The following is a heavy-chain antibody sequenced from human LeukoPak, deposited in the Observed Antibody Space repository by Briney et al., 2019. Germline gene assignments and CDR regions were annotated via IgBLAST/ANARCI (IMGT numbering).Heavy chain of an antibody. V-gene: IGHV4-34*01. CDR1: GFTFSSSP. J-gene: IGHJ4*02. Sequence: GSLRLSCVASGFTFSSSPMSWVRQPPGKGLEWIGEINHSGSTNYNPSLKSRVTISVDTSKNQFSLKLSSVTAADTAVHYCARGLALGYSSSLASNWGQGTLVTASS. CDR2: INHSGST. D-gene: IGHD6-13*01. CDR3: ARGLALGYSSSLASN.